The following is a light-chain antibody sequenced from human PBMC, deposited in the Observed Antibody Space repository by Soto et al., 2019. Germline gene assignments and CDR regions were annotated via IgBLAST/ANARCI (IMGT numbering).Light chain of an antibody. CDR1: QSVSSSE. CDR3: QQYGSSPPLP. V-gene: IGKV3-20*01. J-gene: IGKJ4*01. CDR2: GAS. Sequence: EIVLTQSPGTLSLSPGERATLSCRASQSVSSSELAWYQQKPDQAPRLLVYGASSRATGIPDRFSGSGSGTYFTLTITRLEPEDFAVYYFQQYGSSPPLPFGGGTKVEIK.